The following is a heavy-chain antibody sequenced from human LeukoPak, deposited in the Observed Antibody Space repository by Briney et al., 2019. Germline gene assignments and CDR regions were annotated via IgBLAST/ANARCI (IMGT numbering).Heavy chain of an antibody. CDR3: ARAFAGGYYYMDV. J-gene: IGHJ6*03. D-gene: IGHD2-15*01. Sequence: SQTLSLTCAISGDSVSSNSATWNWIRQSPSRGLEWLGRTYYRSKWYNDYAVFVKSRIIINPDTSKNQFSLQLNSVTPDDTAVYYCARAFAGGYYYMDVWGKGTTVTVSS. CDR2: TYYRSKWYN. CDR1: GDSVSSNSAT. V-gene: IGHV6-1*01.